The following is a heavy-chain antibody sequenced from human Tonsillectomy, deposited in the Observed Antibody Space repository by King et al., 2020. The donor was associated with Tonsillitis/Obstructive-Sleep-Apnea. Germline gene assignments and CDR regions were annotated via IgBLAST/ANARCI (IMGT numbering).Heavy chain of an antibody. CDR1: GYTFTNYG. CDR3: ARADLQSYYYYYMDV. V-gene: IGHV1-18*01. J-gene: IGHJ6*03. Sequence: QLVQSGDEVKKPGASVKVSCEASGYTFTNYGISWVRQAPGQGLEWMGWISAYNGNTKYAQKLQDRVTMTTDTSTSTAYMELRSLRSDDTAVYYCARADLQSYYYYYMDVWGKGTTVTVSS. CDR2: ISAYNGNT.